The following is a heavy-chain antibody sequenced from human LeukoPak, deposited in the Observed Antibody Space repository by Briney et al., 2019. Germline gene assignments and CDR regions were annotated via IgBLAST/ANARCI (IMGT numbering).Heavy chain of an antibody. Sequence: GGSLRLSCAASGFTFSSYGMHWVRQAPGKGLEWVALISYDGSNKYYADSVKGRFTISRDNSKNTLYLQTNSLRAEDTAVYYCAEDTNYYDTSGPLDYWGQGTLVTVSS. CDR2: ISYDGSNK. CDR1: GFTFSSYG. D-gene: IGHD3-22*01. V-gene: IGHV3-30*18. CDR3: AEDTNYYDTSGPLDY. J-gene: IGHJ4*02.